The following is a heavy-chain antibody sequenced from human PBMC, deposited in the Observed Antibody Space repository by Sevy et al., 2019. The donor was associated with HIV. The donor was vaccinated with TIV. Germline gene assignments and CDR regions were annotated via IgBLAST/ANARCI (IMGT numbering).Heavy chain of an antibody. CDR3: AGESPYFGSGRTIPLDY. D-gene: IGHD3-10*01. J-gene: IGHJ4*02. CDR2: ISAYNGNT. V-gene: IGHV1-18*01. CDR1: GYTFTSYG. Sequence: ASVKVSCKASGYTFTSYGINWVRQAPGQGLEWMGWISAYNGNTNYAQKLQGRVTMTTDTSTSTAYMGLRNLRSDETAGYYCAGESPYFGSGRTIPLDYWGQGTLVTVSS.